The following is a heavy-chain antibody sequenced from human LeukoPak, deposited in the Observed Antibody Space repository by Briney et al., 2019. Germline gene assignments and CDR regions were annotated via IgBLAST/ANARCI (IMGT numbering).Heavy chain of an antibody. V-gene: IGHV3-23*01. D-gene: IGHD3-22*01. J-gene: IGHJ4*02. CDR3: AKLVVVRGYFDY. CDR2: ISGSGRST. CDR1: GFTFSSYA. Sequence: PGGSLRLSCAASGFTFSSYAMSWVRQAPGKGLEWVSAISGSGRSTYYADSVKGRFTISRDNSKNTLYLQMNSLRAEDTAVYYCAKLVVVRGYFDYWGQGTLVTVSS.